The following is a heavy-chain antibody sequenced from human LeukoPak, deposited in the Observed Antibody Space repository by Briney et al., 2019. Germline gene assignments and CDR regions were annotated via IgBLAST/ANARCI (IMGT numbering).Heavy chain of an antibody. V-gene: IGHV4-34*01. J-gene: IGHJ4*02. D-gene: IGHD4-11*01. CDR2: INHSGST. CDR1: GGSFSGYY. CDR3: ARDVTTPSPVDY. Sequence: PSETLSLTCAVYGGSFSGYYWSWIRQPPGKGLDWIGEINHSGSTNYNPSLKSRVTISADTSKNQFSLKLSSVTAADTAVYYCARDVTTPSPVDYWGQGTLVTVSS.